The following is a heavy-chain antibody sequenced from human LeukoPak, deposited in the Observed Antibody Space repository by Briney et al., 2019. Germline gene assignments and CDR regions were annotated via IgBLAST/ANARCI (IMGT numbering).Heavy chain of an antibody. CDR1: AFTFSSYW. J-gene: IGHJ4*02. D-gene: IGHD6-13*01. CDR3: ARDREGYIPND. CDR2: INSDGSST. V-gene: IGHV3-74*01. Sequence: GPSLTPACAASAFTFSSYWMHWVRQAPGKGLVSVLRINSDGSSTSYAESVKGRFTISSDNSKNTLYLQMNSLRAEDTAVYYCARDREGYIPNDWGQGTLVTVSS.